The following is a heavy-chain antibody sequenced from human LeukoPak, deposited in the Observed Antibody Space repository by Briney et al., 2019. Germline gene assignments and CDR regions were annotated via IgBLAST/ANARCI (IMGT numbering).Heavy chain of an antibody. Sequence: GGSLRLSCAASGFTFSSYSMCWVRQAPGEGLELVSYISSSSSTIYYADSVKGRFTISRDNAKNSLYLQMNSLRAGDTAVYYCARTYYWDFWGQGNLIIVSA. J-gene: IGHJ4*02. CDR2: ISSSSSTI. V-gene: IGHV3-48*04. CDR1: GFTFSSYS. D-gene: IGHD3-10*01. CDR3: ARTYYWDF.